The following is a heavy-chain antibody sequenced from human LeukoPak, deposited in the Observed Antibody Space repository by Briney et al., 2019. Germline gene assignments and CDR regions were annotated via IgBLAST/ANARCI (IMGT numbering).Heavy chain of an antibody. CDR3: AKAISSSWYYFDY. D-gene: IGHD6-13*01. CDR1: GFTFSYYA. Sequence: GGSLRLSCAASGFTFSYYAMNWVRQAPGKGLEWVSAISGSEGSTYYADSVKGRFTISRDNSKNTLYLQMNSLRAEDTAVYYCAKAISSSWYYFDYWGQGTLVAVSS. J-gene: IGHJ4*02. V-gene: IGHV3-23*01. CDR2: ISGSEGST.